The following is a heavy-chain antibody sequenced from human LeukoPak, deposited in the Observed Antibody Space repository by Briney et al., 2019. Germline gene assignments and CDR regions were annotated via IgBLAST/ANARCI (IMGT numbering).Heavy chain of an antibody. CDR1: GFTVSSNY. CDR3: ARGGPGEDDILTGSHDY. V-gene: IGHV3-53*01. D-gene: IGHD3-9*01. Sequence: AGGSLRLSCAASGFTVSSNYMSWVRQAPGKGLEWVSVIYSGGSTYYADSVKGRFTISRDNSKNTLYLQMNSLRAEDTAVYYCARGGPGEDDILTGSHDYWGQGTLVTVSS. CDR2: IYSGGST. J-gene: IGHJ4*02.